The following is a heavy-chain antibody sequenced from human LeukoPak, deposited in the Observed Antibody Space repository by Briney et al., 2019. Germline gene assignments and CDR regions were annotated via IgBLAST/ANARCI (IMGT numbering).Heavy chain of an antibody. J-gene: IGHJ4*02. D-gene: IGHD6-19*01. CDR3: AQGYSSGWYPN. Sequence: PGGSLRPSCAVSGFSVSSFGMSWVRQAPGKGLEWISAISVDGETTYYADSVKGRFIISRDNSKNTLYLQLSSLRAEDTAVYYCAQGYSSGWYPNWGQGSLVSVSS. CDR2: ISVDGETT. V-gene: IGHV3-23*01. CDR1: GFSVSSFG.